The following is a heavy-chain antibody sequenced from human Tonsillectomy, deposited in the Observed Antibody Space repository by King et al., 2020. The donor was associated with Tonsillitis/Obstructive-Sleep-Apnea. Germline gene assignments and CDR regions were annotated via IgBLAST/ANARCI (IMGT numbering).Heavy chain of an antibody. V-gene: IGHV3-53*01. D-gene: IGHD2-2*01. Sequence: VQLVESGGGLIQPGGSLRLSCAASGFTVSSNYMSWVRQAPGKGLEWVSVIYSGGSTYYADSVKGRFTMSRDNSKNTLYLQMNSLRAEDTAVYYCASIVVVPAATSDAFDIWGQGTMVTVSS. J-gene: IGHJ3*02. CDR1: GFTVSSNY. CDR3: ASIVVVPAATSDAFDI. CDR2: IYSGGST.